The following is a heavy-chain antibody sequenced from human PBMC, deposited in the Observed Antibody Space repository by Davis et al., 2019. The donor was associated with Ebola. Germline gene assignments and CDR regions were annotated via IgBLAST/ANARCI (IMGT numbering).Heavy chain of an antibody. CDR3: TTSGIIAMVTGVDY. CDR1: GFTFSSYS. Sequence: GESLKISCAASGFTFSSYSMNWVRQAPGKGLEWVSYISSSSSTIYYADSVKGRFTISRDNAKNSLYLQMNSLKTEDTAVYYCTTSGIIAMVTGVDYWGQGTLVTVSS. J-gene: IGHJ4*02. CDR2: ISSSSSTI. D-gene: IGHD5-18*01. V-gene: IGHV3-48*01.